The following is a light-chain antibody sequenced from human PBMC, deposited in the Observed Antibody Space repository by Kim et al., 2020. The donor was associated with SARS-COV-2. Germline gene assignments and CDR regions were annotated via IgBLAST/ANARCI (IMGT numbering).Light chain of an antibody. V-gene: IGKV3-11*01. J-gene: IGKJ2*01. CDR3: QQRSNWPVT. CDR2: DAS. Sequence: SLSPGERAALSCRASQSVSSDLAWYQQKPGQAPRLLIYDASNRATGIPARFSGSGSGTDFTLTISSLEPEDLAVYYCQQRSNWPVTFGQGTKLEI. CDR1: QSVSSD.